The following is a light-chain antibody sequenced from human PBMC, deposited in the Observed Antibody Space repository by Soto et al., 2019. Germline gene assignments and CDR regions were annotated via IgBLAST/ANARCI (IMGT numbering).Light chain of an antibody. V-gene: IGKV2-28*01. CDR2: LGS. J-gene: IGKJ1*01. Sequence: EIVMNQSPLSLPVTPGEPASISCRSSQSLLYSNGYNYLDWYLQKPGQSPQLLIYLGSNRASGVPDRFSGSGSGTDFTLKISRVEAEDVGVYYCMQALQTPWTFGQGTKV. CDR1: QSLLYSNGYNY. CDR3: MQALQTPWT.